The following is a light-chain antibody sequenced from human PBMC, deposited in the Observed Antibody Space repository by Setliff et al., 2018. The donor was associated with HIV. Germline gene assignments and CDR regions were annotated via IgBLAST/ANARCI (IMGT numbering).Light chain of an antibody. V-gene: IGLV2-14*03. CDR3: SSYTTSSTLYV. CDR1: SSDAGGYYS. J-gene: IGLJ1*01. CDR2: DVI. Sequence: LTQPASVSGSPGQSITISCTGISSDAGGYYSVSWYQQHPGKAPKLMIYDVINRPSGVSNRFSGSRSGNTASLTISGLQVEDEADYYCSSYTTSSTLYVFGPGTKVTVL.